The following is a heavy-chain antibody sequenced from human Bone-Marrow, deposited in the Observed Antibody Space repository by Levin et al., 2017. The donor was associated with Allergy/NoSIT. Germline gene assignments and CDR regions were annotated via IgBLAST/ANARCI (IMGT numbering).Heavy chain of an antibody. CDR3: GRDPNGDYLGAFEM. CDR2: IIGSGIST. V-gene: IGHV3-23*01. D-gene: IGHD4-17*01. CDR1: GFTFSNYV. Sequence: LSLTCAASGFTFSNYVMVWVRQAPGKGLEWVSGIIGSGISTYYADSVKGRFTISRDNSKNTLHLQMNSLRAEDTAVYYCGRDPNGDYLGAFEMWGQGTMVTVSS. J-gene: IGHJ3*02.